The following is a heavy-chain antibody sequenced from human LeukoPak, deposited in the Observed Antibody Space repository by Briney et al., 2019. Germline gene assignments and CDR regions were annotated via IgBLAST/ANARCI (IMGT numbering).Heavy chain of an antibody. CDR1: GGTFSSYA. J-gene: IGHJ4*02. CDR3: ARLNLDSGGSWYYFDY. V-gene: IGHV1-69*05. D-gene: IGHD2-15*01. Sequence: SVKVSCKASGGTFSSYAISWARQAPGQGIEWMGRIIPIFGTANYAQKFQGRVTITTDESTSTAYMELSSLRSEDTAVYYCARLNLDSGGSWYYFDYWGQGTLVTVSS. CDR2: IIPIFGTA.